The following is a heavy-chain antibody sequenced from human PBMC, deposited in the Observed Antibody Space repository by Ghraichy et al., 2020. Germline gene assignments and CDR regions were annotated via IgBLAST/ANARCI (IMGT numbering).Heavy chain of an antibody. J-gene: IGHJ4*02. CDR1: GGSISSSSYY. D-gene: IGHD6-19*01. Sequence: SETLSLTCTVSGGSISSSSYYWGWIRQPPGKGLEWIGIMRYSGNTYYNPSLKIRVTMSVDTSKNQLSLRLNSVTAADTAVYYCARLPIYTTGWQADYWGQGALVTVSS. V-gene: IGHV4-39*01. CDR3: ARLPIYTTGWQADY. CDR2: MRYSGNT.